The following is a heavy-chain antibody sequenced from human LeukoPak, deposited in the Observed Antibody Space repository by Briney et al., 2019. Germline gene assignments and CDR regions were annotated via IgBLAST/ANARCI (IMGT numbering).Heavy chain of an antibody. V-gene: IGHV3-23*01. CDR1: GFIFSSYA. CDR3: AKGDTTWELPHDY. CDR2: ISGSGGST. D-gene: IGHD1-26*01. J-gene: IGHJ4*02. Sequence: GGSLRLSCAVSGFIFSSYAMNWVRQAPGKGLEWVSAISGSGGSTYYADSVKGRFTISRDKSKNTLYLQMNSLRAEDTAVYYCAKGDTTWELPHDYWGQGTLVTVSS.